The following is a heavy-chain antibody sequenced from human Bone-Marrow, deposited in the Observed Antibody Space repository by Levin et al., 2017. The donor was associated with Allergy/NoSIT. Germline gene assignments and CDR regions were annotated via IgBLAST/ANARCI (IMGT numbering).Heavy chain of an antibody. CDR2: INPNSGGT. V-gene: IGHV1-2*06. Sequence: VASVKVSCKASGYTFTGYYMHWVRQAPGQGLEWMGRINPNSGGTNYAQKFQGRVTMTRDTSISTAYMELSRLRSDDTAVYYCARAHAIVVVPAAENWFDPWGQGTLVTVSS. J-gene: IGHJ5*02. CDR1: GYTFTGYY. D-gene: IGHD2-2*01. CDR3: ARAHAIVVVPAAENWFDP.